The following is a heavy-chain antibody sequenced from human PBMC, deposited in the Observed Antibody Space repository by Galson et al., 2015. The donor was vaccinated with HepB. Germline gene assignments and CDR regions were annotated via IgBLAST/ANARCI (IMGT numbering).Heavy chain of an antibody. CDR3: ARELDVSGSYWLVHP. CDR2: IKSDGTIT. CDR1: GSSFGSYW. J-gene: IGHJ5*02. D-gene: IGHD3-10*01. Sequence: SLRLSCAGSGSSFGSYWMHWVRQAPGKGLVWVSRIKSDGTITSHADSVKGRFTISRDNAKNTLYLQMNNLRAEDTAVYNYARELDVSGSYWLVHPWGQGTLVIVSA. V-gene: IGHV3-74*01.